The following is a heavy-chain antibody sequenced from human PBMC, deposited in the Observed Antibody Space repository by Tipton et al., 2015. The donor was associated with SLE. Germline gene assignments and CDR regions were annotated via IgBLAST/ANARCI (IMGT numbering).Heavy chain of an antibody. Sequence: SGFTFSSYSMHWVRQAPGKGLESVAVISHDGISKYYADPVKGRFTISRDNAKNSLYLQMNTLRDEDTAVYYCASRPYELLSAPFDYWGQGTLVTVSA. CDR3: ASRPYELLSAPFDY. J-gene: IGHJ4*02. D-gene: IGHD2-2*01. V-gene: IGHV3-30*04. CDR1: GFTFSSYS. CDR2: ISHDGISK.